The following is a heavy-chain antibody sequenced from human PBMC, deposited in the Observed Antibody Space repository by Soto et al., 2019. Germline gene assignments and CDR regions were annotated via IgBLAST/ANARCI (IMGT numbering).Heavy chain of an antibody. CDR1: GGSLGRYF. Sequence: SETLSLTCTVSGGSLGRYFWTWIRQPPGKGLEWIGYVYYTGTTNYTPSLKSRVTISLDLSKNQFSLRLDSVTAADTAIYYCAREFQHTDAFDIWGRGRMVTVSS. CDR3: AREFQHTDAFDI. CDR2: VYYTGTT. V-gene: IGHV4-59*01. J-gene: IGHJ3*02. D-gene: IGHD2-21*01.